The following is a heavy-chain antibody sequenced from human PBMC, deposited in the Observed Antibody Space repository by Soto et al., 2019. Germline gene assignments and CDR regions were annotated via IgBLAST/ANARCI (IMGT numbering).Heavy chain of an antibody. CDR1: GGAFSSYD. CDR2: IIPLFETT. Sequence: QVQLVQSGAEVKKPVSSGKVSCKVSGGAFSSYDISWVRQAPGQGLDWMGGIIPLFETTNYAQNFQGRVTITADKSPSTAYMELSRLRSDDTAVYYCVRDITTGYYGMHVWGQGTTVTVSS. D-gene: IGHD4-4*01. CDR3: VRDITTGYYGMHV. V-gene: IGHV1-69*06. J-gene: IGHJ6*02.